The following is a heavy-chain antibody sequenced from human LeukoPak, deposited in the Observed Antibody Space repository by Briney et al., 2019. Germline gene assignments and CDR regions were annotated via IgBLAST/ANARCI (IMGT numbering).Heavy chain of an antibody. CDR2: IYYSGST. J-gene: IGHJ2*01. V-gene: IGHV4-59*11. D-gene: IGHD3-22*01. CDR1: GGSISSHY. CDR3: ASDYYYDSSGYYGWYFDL. Sequence: SETLSLTCTVSGGSISSHYWSWIRQPPGKGLEWIGYIYYSGSTNYNPSLKSRVTMSVDTSKNQFSLKLSSVTAADTAVYYCASDYYYDSSGYYGWYFDLWGRGTLVTVSS.